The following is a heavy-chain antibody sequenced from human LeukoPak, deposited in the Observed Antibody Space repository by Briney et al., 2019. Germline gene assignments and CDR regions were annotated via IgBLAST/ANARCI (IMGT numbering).Heavy chain of an antibody. CDR3: ARSQLYSSSWCDY. CDR1: GFTLKTYW. V-gene: IGHV3-30-3*01. Sequence: QTGGSLRLSCAASGFTLKTYWMSWVRQAPGKGLEWVAVISYDGSNKYYADSVKGRFTISRDNSKNTLYLQMNSLRAEDTAVYYCARSQLYSSSWCDYWGQGTLVTVSS. CDR2: ISYDGSNK. J-gene: IGHJ4*02. D-gene: IGHD6-13*01.